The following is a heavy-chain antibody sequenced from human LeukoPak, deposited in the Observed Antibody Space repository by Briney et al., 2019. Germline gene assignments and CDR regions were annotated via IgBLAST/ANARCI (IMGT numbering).Heavy chain of an antibody. CDR3: ARDVDTAMVNWFDP. Sequence: GGSLRLSCAASGFTFSSYGMHWVRQAPGKGLEWVAVIWYDGSNTYYADSVKGRFTISRDNSKNTLYLQMNSLRAEDTAVYYCARDVDTAMVNWFDPWGQGTLVTVSS. J-gene: IGHJ5*02. CDR2: IWYDGSNT. D-gene: IGHD5-18*01. V-gene: IGHV3-33*01. CDR1: GFTFSSYG.